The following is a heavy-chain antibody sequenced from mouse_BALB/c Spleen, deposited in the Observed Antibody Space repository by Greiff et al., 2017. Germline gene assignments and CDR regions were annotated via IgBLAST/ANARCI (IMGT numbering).Heavy chain of an antibody. CDR3: ARDYYGSSYETWFAY. CDR2: ISSGGSYT. CDR1: GFTFSSYG. J-gene: IGHJ3*01. D-gene: IGHD1-1*01. V-gene: IGHV5-6*01. Sequence: EVMLVESGGDLVKPGGSLKLSCAASGFTFSSYGMSWVRQTPDKRLEWVATISSGGSYTYYPDSVKGRFTISRDNAKNTLYLQMSSLKSEDTAMYYCARDYYGSSYETWFAYWGQGTLVTVSA.